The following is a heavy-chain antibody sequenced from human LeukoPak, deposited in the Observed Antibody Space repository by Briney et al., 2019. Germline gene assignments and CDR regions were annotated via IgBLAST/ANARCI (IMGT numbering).Heavy chain of an antibody. CDR1: GFTFSSYW. V-gene: IGHV3-74*01. CDR2: ISSDGSRI. CDR3: ARDKGRNGFDI. J-gene: IGHJ3*02. Sequence: GGSLRLSCAASGFTFSSYWMHWVRQAPGKGLVWVSRISSDGSRISYADSVKGRFTISRDDAKKTLDLQMNSLRAEDTAVYFWARDKGRNGFDIWGQGTMVTVSS.